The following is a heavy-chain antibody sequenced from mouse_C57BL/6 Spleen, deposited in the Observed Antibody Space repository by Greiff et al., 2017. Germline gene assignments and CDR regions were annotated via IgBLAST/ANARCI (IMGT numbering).Heavy chain of an antibody. D-gene: IGHD2-13*01. Sequence: QVQLQQPGAELVKPGASVKMSCKASGYTFTSYWITWVKQRPGQGLEWIGDIYPGSGSTNYNEKFKGKATLTVDTSSSTAYMQLSSLTSEDSAVYFCARWGDYGAWFAYWGQGTLVTGSA. CDR2: IYPGSGST. V-gene: IGHV1-55*01. CDR1: GYTFTSYW. CDR3: ARWGDYGAWFAY. J-gene: IGHJ3*01.